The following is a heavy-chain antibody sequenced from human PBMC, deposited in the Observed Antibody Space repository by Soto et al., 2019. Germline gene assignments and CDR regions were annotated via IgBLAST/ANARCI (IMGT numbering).Heavy chain of an antibody. J-gene: IGHJ6*02. Sequence: QVQLVQSGAEVKKPGASVKVSCKASGYTFTGYYMHWVRQAPGQGLEWMGWINPNSGGTNYAQKFQGWVTMTRATSIRTAYMELSRLRSDDTAVYYCARNGEQQLVLSNYYYGMDVWGQGTTVTVSS. V-gene: IGHV1-2*04. D-gene: IGHD6-13*01. CDR3: ARNGEQQLVLSNYYYGMDV. CDR2: INPNSGGT. CDR1: GYTFTGYY.